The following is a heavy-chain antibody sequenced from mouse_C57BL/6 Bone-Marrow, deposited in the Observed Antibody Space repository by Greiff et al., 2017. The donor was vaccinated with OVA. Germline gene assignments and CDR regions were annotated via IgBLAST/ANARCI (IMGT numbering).Heavy chain of an antibody. Sequence: EVMLVESGGDLVKPGGSLKLSCAASGFTFSSYGMSWVRQTPDKRLEWVATISSGGSYTYYPDSVKGRFTISRDNAKNTLYLQMSSLKSEDTAMYYCASDPPNYYGSTNWYFDVWGTGTTVTVSS. CDR2: ISSGGSYT. D-gene: IGHD1-1*01. V-gene: IGHV5-6*01. J-gene: IGHJ1*03. CDR3: ASDPPNYYGSTNWYFDV. CDR1: GFTFSSYG.